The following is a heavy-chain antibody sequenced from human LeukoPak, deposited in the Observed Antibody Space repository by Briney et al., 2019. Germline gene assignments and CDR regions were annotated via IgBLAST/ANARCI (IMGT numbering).Heavy chain of an antibody. CDR2: VYYSGST. J-gene: IGHJ3*02. V-gene: IGHV4-59*08. D-gene: IGHD2-15*01. CDR1: GGSISSYY. Sequence: SETLSLTCTVSGGSISSYYWSWIRQPPGKGLEWIGYVYYSGSTSYNPSLKSRVTIPVDTSKNQFSLKLSSVPAADTAVYYCARRFCSGGSCYSAFDIWGQGTMVTVSS. CDR3: ARRFCSGGSCYSAFDI.